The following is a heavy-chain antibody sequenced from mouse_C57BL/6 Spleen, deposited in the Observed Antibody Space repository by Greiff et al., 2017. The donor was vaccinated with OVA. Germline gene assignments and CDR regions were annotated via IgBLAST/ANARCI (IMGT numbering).Heavy chain of an antibody. D-gene: IGHD1-1*01. V-gene: IGHV1-55*01. CDR1: GYTFTSYW. J-gene: IGHJ4*01. CDR3: ARSDTTPVEDAMDY. CDR2: IYPGSGST. Sequence: VQLQQPGAELVKPGASVKMSCKASGYTFTSYWITWVKQRPGQGLEWIGDIYPGSGSTNYNEKIKSQATMTVDTSSSTAYMQLRRLTSEDSAVYYCARSDTTPVEDAMDYWGQGTSVTVSS.